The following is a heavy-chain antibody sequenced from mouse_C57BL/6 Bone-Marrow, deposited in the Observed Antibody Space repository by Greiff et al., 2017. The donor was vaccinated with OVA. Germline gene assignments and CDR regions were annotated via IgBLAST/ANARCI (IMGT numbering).Heavy chain of an antibody. D-gene: IGHD2-4*01. Sequence: VQLQQSGAELVKPGASVKLSCKASGYTFTSYWMQWVKQRPGQGLEWIGEIDPSDSYTNYNQKFKGKATLTVDTSSSTAYMQLSSLTSEDSAVYYCARWEDYGDYYAMDYWGQGTSVTVSS. V-gene: IGHV1-50*01. J-gene: IGHJ4*01. CDR3: ARWEDYGDYYAMDY. CDR1: GYTFTSYW. CDR2: IDPSDSYT.